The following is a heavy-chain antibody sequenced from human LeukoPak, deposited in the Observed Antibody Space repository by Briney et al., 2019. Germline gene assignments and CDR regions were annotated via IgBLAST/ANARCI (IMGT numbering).Heavy chain of an antibody. V-gene: IGHV1-2*02. CDR1: GYTFTGYY. D-gene: IGHD2-21*02. J-gene: IGHJ4*02. CDR3: ARESDIVLVTAAPFDY. Sequence: ASVKVSCKASGYTFTGYYMHWVRQAPGQGVEWMGWINPNSGGTNYAQKFQGRVTMTRDTSISTAYMELSRLRSDDTAVYYCARESDIVLVTAAPFDYWGQGTLVTVSS. CDR2: INPNSGGT.